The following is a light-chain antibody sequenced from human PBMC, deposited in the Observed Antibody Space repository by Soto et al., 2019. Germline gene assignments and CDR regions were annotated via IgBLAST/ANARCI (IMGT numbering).Light chain of an antibody. V-gene: IGLV2-11*01. CDR2: DVS. CDR1: SSDVGGYNY. Sequence: QSALTQPRSVSGSPGQSVTISCTGTSSDVGGYNYVSWHQQHPGKAPKLMIYDVSKRPSGVPDRFSGSKSGNTASLTISGLQAEDGADYYCCSSAGTYTSVFGGGTKLTVL. CDR3: CSSAGTYTSV. J-gene: IGLJ3*02.